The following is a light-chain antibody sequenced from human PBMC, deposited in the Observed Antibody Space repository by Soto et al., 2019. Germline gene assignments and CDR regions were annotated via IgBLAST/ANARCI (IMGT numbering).Light chain of an antibody. Sequence: QSVLTQPTSASGSPGQSVTISCTGTSSDVGGYNYVSWYQQHPGKAPKLMIYEVTKRPSGVPDRFSGSKSGNTASLTVSGLQAGDEADYYCSSYAGSNNFVFGTGTKLTVL. V-gene: IGLV2-8*01. CDR2: EVT. J-gene: IGLJ1*01. CDR1: SSDVGGYNY. CDR3: SSYAGSNNFV.